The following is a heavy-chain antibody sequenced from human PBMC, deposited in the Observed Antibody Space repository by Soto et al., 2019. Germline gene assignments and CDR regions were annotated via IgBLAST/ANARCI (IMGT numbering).Heavy chain of an antibody. Sequence: GGSVRLSCAASGFTFNSYAMNWVRQAPGKGLAWVSAIGTDGNTYYANSVKGRFTISRDNSRTTLYLQMNSLRVEDTALYYCVRKYPGTRPFDYWGQGTVVT. V-gene: IGHV3-23*01. CDR2: IGTDGNT. CDR1: GFTFNSYA. CDR3: VRKYPGTRPFDY. D-gene: IGHD2-2*01. J-gene: IGHJ4*01.